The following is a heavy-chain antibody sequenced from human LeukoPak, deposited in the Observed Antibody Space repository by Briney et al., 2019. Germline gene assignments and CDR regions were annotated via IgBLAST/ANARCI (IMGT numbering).Heavy chain of an antibody. J-gene: IGHJ4*02. D-gene: IGHD5-12*01. CDR3: ARRGYSGYDHDY. V-gene: IGHV4-34*01. Sequence: SETLSLTCAVYGGSFSGYYWSWIRQPPGKGLEWIGEINHSGSTNYNPSLKSRVTISVDTSKNQFSLKLSSVTAADTAVYYCARRGYSGYDHDYWGQGTLVTVSS. CDR2: INHSGST. CDR1: GGSFSGYY.